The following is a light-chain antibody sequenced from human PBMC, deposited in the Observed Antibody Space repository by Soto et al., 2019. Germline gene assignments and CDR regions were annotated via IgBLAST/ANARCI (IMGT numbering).Light chain of an antibody. Sequence: ILLTQSPGTLSLSPGERATLSCRASQSVSSNYLAWYQQRPGQAPRLLIFGASSRATGIPDRFSGSGSGTDFTLTISRLEPEDFAVYYCQQYGSSPTFGQGTKVDIK. CDR2: GAS. J-gene: IGKJ1*01. CDR1: QSVSSNY. V-gene: IGKV3-20*01. CDR3: QQYGSSPT.